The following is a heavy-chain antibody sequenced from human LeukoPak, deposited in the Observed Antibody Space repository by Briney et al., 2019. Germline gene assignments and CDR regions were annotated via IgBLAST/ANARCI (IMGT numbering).Heavy chain of an antibody. Sequence: GGSLRLSCAASGFTFSSYAMHWVRQAPGKGLEWVAVISYDGSNKYYADSVKGRFTISRDNFKNTLYLQMNSLRAEDTAVYYCARAPAVADPNWFDPWGQGTLVTVSS. CDR1: GFTFSSYA. V-gene: IGHV3-30*04. CDR2: ISYDGSNK. D-gene: IGHD6-19*01. CDR3: ARAPAVADPNWFDP. J-gene: IGHJ5*02.